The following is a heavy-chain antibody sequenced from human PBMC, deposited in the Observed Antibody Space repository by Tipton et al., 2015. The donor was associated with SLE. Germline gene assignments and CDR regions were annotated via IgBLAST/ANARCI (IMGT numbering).Heavy chain of an antibody. D-gene: IGHD4-11*01. CDR2: MNPNSGNT. CDR3: ARGTTGAEYFQH. Sequence: QLVQSGAEVKKPGASVKVSCKASGYSFTSYDINWVRQATGQGLEWMGWMNPNSGNTGYAQKFQGRVTMTRNTSINTAYMEVSSLRSEDTAVYYCARGTTGAEYFQHWGQGTLVTVSS. V-gene: IGHV1-8*01. CDR1: GYSFTSYD. J-gene: IGHJ1*01.